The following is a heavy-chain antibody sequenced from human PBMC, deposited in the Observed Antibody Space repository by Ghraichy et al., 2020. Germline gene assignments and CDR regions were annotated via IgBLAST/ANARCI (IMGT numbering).Heavy chain of an antibody. CDR1: GFTFSNYA. D-gene: IGHD6-6*01. Sequence: GGSLRLSCAASGFTFSNYAMTWVRQAPGKGLGWVSTISGSGGSTYYADSVKGRFTISRDNSKNTLYLQMNSRRVKDAAVYDCAKDREYGSSSGLYYFDYWGQGTLVTVSS. CDR3: AKDREYGSSSGLYYFDY. V-gene: IGHV3-23*01. CDR2: ISGSGGST. J-gene: IGHJ4*02.